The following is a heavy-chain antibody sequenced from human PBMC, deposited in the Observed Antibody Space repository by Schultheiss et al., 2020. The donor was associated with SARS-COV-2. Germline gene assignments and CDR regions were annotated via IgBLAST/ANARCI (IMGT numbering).Heavy chain of an antibody. CDR1: GFTFSSYA. CDR3: AKDLPVVATIRGAFDY. CDR2: ISYDGSNK. Sequence: GGSLRLSCAASGFTFSSYAMHWVRQAPGKGLEWVAVISYDGSNKYYADSVKGRFTISRDNSKNTLYLQMNSLRAEDTAVYYCAKDLPVVATIRGAFDYWGLGTLVTVSS. V-gene: IGHV3-30-3*01. D-gene: IGHD5-12*01. J-gene: IGHJ4*02.